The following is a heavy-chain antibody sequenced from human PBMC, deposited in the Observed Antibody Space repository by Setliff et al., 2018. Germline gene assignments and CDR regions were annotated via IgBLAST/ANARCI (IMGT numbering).Heavy chain of an antibody. CDR1: GGSISSSRYY. Sequence: SETLSLTCTVSGGSISSSRYYWGWIRQPPGKGLEWIGSIYYSGSTYYNPSLKSRVTISVDTSKNQFSLKLSSVTAADTAVYYCARLKSRNWGLLGPFDYWG. CDR3: ARLKSRNWGLLGPFDY. V-gene: IGHV4-39*01. CDR2: IYYSGST. D-gene: IGHD7-27*01. J-gene: IGHJ4*01.